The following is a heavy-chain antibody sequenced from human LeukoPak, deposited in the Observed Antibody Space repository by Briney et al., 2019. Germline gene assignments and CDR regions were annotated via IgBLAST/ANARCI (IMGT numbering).Heavy chain of an antibody. J-gene: IGHJ4*02. CDR2: MWFDGSNQ. Sequence: GGSLRLSCAASGFTFSSYAMHWVRQAPGKGLEWVAVMWFDGSNQYQTDSVKGRFTISRDNSKNTLYLQMSSLRADDTAVYYCARDRHSGRFYTIDYWGQGTLVTVSS. D-gene: IGHD1-26*01. V-gene: IGHV3-33*01. CDR3: ARDRHSGRFYTIDY. CDR1: GFTFSSYA.